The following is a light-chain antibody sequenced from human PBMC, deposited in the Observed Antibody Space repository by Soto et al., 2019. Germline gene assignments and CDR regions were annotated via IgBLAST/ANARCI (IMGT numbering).Light chain of an antibody. CDR2: GAS. CDR1: QSVSSD. CDR3: QQYNKWRT. V-gene: IGKV3-15*01. J-gene: IGKJ1*01. Sequence: EIVMTQSPATLSVSPGERATLSCRASQSVSSDLAWYQQKPGQAPGLLIYGASTRATGIPARFSGSGSGTEFTLTISSLQSEDFAVYYCQQYNKWRTFGQGTKVEVK.